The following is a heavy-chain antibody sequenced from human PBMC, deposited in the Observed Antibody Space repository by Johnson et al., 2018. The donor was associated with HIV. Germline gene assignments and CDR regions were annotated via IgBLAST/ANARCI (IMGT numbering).Heavy chain of an antibody. D-gene: IGHD6-13*01. Sequence: MLLVESGGGVVQPGRSLRLSCEVSGFTISTFWMHWVRQVPGKGLMWVSRISGDGSSSSYADSVKGRFTISRDNSKNTLYLQMNSLRTEDTTIYYCARVGQQGSAFDIWGRGTMVTVSS. CDR3: ARVGQQGSAFDI. CDR1: GFTISTFW. V-gene: IGHV3-74*02. CDR2: ISGDGSSS. J-gene: IGHJ3*02.